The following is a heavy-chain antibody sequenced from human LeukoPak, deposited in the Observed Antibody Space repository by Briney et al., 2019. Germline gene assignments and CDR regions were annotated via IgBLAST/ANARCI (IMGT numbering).Heavy chain of an antibody. CDR2: INTDGSST. D-gene: IGHD4/OR15-4a*01. J-gene: IGHJ4*02. CDR3: ARANNFDY. Sequence: GSLRLSCAASGFTFSDFSMNWVRQAPGKGLVWVSRINTDGSSTNYADSVKGRFTISRDNAKNTVYLQMNSLRAEDTAVYYCARANNFDYWGQGTLVTVSS. V-gene: IGHV3-74*01. CDR1: GFTFSDFS.